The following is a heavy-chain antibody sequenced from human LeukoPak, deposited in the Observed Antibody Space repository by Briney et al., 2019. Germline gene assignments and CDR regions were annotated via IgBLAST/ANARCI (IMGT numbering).Heavy chain of an antibody. Sequence: ASEKVSCKASGGTFSSYAISWVRQAPGQGLEWMGGIIPIFGTANYAQKFQGRVTITADESTSTAYMELSSLRSEDTAVYYCARVADNSGPVFDYWGQGTLVTVSS. J-gene: IGHJ4*02. D-gene: IGHD4-23*01. CDR1: GGTFSSYA. CDR2: IIPIFGTA. CDR3: ARVADNSGPVFDY. V-gene: IGHV1-69*13.